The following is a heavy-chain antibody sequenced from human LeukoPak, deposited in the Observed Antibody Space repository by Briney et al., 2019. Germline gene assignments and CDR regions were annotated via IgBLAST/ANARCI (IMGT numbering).Heavy chain of an antibody. D-gene: IGHD6-19*01. J-gene: IGHJ4*02. V-gene: IGHV3-74*01. CDR3: ARGGSSGWYGFDY. Sequence: PGGSLRLSCAASGFTFSSYWMHWVRQAPGKGLVWVSRINSDGSSTSYADSVKGRFTISRDNAKNTLYLQMNSLRAEDTAVYYCARGGSSGWYGFDYWGQGTLVTVSS. CDR1: GFTFSSYW. CDR2: INSDGSST.